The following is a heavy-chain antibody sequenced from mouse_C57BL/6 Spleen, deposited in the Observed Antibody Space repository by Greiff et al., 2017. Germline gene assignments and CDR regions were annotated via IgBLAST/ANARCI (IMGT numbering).Heavy chain of an antibody. D-gene: IGHD1-2*01. J-gene: IGHJ2*01. CDR3: AKGGLLRHFDD. Sequence: QVQLQQSGPELVKPGASVKISCKASGYSFTSYYIHWVKQRPGQGLEWIGWIYPGSGNTKYNEKFKGKATLTADTSSSTAYMQLSSLTSEDSAVYYCAKGGLLRHFDDWGQGTTLTVSS. CDR2: IYPGSGNT. V-gene: IGHV1-66*01. CDR1: GYSFTSYY.